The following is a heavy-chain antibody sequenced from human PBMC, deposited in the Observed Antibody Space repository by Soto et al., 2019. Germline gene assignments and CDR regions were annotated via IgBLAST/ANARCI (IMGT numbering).Heavy chain of an antibody. J-gene: IGHJ4*02. CDR2: IWYDGSNK. D-gene: IGHD6-13*01. V-gene: IGHV3-33*01. Sequence: PGGSLRLSCAASGFTFSSYGMPWVRQAPGKGLEWVAVIWYDGSNKYYADSVKGRFTISRDNSKNTLYLQMNSLRAEDTAVYYCARPAQQQLALIDYWGQGTLVTVSS. CDR1: GFTFSSYG. CDR3: ARPAQQQLALIDY.